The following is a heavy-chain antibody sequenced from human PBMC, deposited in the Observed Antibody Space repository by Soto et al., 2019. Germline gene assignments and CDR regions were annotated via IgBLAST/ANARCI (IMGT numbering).Heavy chain of an antibody. CDR2: IRSKAYGGTT. Sequence: PGGSLRLSCTASGFTFGDYAMSWFRQAPGKGLEWVGFIRSKAYGGTTEYAASVKGRFTISRDDSKSIAYLQMNSLKTEDTAVYYCTRDALGYCSSTSFHTCDNNWFDPWGQGTLVTVSS. D-gene: IGHD2-2*01. CDR1: GFTFGDYA. J-gene: IGHJ5*02. V-gene: IGHV3-49*03. CDR3: TRDALGYCSSTSFHTCDNNWFDP.